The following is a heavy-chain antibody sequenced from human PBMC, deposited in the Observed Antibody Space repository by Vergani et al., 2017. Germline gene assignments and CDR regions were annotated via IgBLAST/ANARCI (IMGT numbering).Heavy chain of an antibody. Sequence: QMQLVESGGGVVQPGGSLRLSCVASGFSFSTYGMNWVRQPPGKGPEWVAFIRYDGTTKYSADSVKGRFSISRDNSKNTLYLQMNSLRGDDTAVYYCAKDYSVARGSFYGKFDLWGQGILVTISS. CDR1: GFSFSTYG. CDR2: IRYDGTTK. D-gene: IGHD1-26*01. V-gene: IGHV3-30*02. J-gene: IGHJ4*02. CDR3: AKDYSVARGSFYGKFDL.